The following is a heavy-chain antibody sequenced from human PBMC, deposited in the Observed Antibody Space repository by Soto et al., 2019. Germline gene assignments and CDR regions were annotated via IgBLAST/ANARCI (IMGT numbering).Heavy chain of an antibody. CDR2: ISYDGSNK. J-gene: IGHJ4*02. D-gene: IGHD3-22*01. Sequence: PGGSLRLSCAASGFTFSSYGMHWVRQAPGKGLEWVAVISYDGSNKYYADSVKGRFTISRDNSKNTLYLQMNSLRAEDTAVYYCAKDHSGRSGYYYPGNYWGQGTLVTVSS. V-gene: IGHV3-30*18. CDR1: GFTFSSYG. CDR3: AKDHSGRSGYYYPGNY.